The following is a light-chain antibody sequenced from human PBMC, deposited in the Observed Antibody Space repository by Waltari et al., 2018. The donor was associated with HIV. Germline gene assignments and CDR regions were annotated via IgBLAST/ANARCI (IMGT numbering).Light chain of an antibody. CDR2: DNE. Sequence: QSVLTQPPSASAAPGHRVTIPCSGGNVNLCNNYFPRYQQLPARAPRLLIYDNENRPSGIPDRFRASRAGMSATLGLAGLQLVAEADYYCGTWDSSLSLYVFGTGTTVAVL. V-gene: IGLV1-51*01. CDR3: GTWDSSLSLYV. J-gene: IGLJ1*01. CDR1: NVNLCNNY.